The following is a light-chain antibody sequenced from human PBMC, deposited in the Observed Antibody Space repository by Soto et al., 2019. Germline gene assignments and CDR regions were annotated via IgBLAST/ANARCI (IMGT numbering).Light chain of an antibody. CDR1: QSVSSSF. J-gene: IGKJ5*01. CDR3: QQCGGSPIT. V-gene: IGKV3-20*01. CDR2: CAS. Sequence: EIVLTQSPGTLSLSPGERATLSCRASQSVSSSFLAWYQQKPGQAPRLLIYCASSRATGIPVRFSGSGSGKDFTLTISRLEPEDFAVYYCQQCGGSPITFGQGTRLEI.